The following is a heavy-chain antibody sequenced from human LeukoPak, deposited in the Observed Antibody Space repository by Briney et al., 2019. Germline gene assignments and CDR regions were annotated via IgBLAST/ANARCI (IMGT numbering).Heavy chain of an antibody. V-gene: IGHV4-59*08. CDR3: ARQGRVGRQVTPSWFDP. Sequence: SETLSLTCTVSGGSISSYYWSWIRQPPGKGLEWIGYIYYSGSTSYNPSLKSRVTISVDTSKNQFSLKLSSVTAADTAVYYCARQGRVGRQVTPSWFDPWGQGTLVTVSS. CDR1: GGSISSYY. D-gene: IGHD4-11*01. CDR2: IYYSGST. J-gene: IGHJ5*02.